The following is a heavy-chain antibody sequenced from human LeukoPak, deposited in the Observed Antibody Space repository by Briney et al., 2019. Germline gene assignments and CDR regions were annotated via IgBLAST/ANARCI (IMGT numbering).Heavy chain of an antibody. D-gene: IGHD5-18*01. V-gene: IGHV4-31*03. CDR2: IYYSGST. CDR3: AVGYSYGSHQVDAFDI. J-gene: IGHJ3*02. CDR1: GGSISSSSYY. Sequence: SETLSLTCTVSGGSISSSSYYWGWIRQPPGKGPEWIGYIYYSGSTYYNPSLKSRVTISVDTSKNQFSLKLSSVTAADTAVYYCAVGYSYGSHQVDAFDIWGQGTMVTVSS.